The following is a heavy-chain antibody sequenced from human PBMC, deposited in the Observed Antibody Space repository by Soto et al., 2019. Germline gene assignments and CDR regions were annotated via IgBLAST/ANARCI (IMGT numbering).Heavy chain of an antibody. Sequence: QLQLQESGPGLVKPSETLSLTCTVSGGSISSSSYYWGWIRQPPGKGLEWIGSIYYSGSTYYNPSLKSRGTIAVDTSKNQFSQKLSSVTAADTAVYYCARDNGGDYYYYYGRDVWGQGTTVTVSS. D-gene: IGHD1-20*01. V-gene: IGHV4-39*01. CDR2: IYYSGST. CDR1: GGSISSSSYY. J-gene: IGHJ6*02. CDR3: ARDNGGDYYYYYGRDV.